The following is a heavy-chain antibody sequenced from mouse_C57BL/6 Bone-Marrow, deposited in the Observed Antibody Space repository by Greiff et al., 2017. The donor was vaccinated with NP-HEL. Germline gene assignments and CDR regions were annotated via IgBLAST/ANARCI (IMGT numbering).Heavy chain of an antibody. CDR3: ARSGVIRSRFAY. CDR1: GYTFTSYG. V-gene: IGHV1-81*01. Sequence: QVQLQQSGAELARPGASVKLSCKASGYTFTSYGISWVKQRTGQGLEWIGEIYPRSGNTYYNEKFKGKATLTADKSSSTAYMELRSLTSEDSAVYFCARSGVIRSRFAYWGQGTLVTVSA. CDR2: IYPRSGNT. J-gene: IGHJ3*01. D-gene: IGHD1-1*01.